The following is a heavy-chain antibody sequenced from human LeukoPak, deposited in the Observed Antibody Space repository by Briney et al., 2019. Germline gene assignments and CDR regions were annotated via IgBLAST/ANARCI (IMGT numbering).Heavy chain of an antibody. J-gene: IGHJ4*02. CDR1: GGSFGGNY. D-gene: IGHD3-3*01. Sequence: SETLSLTCAVYGGSFGGNYWSWIPHPPGKGLEWMGKFNHSGSTNYNPSLKSRVTISVDTSKNQFSLELSSVTAADTAVYYCARDRPYDFWSGYKLLPDYWGQGTLVTVSS. CDR2: FNHSGST. CDR3: ARDRPYDFWSGYKLLPDY. V-gene: IGHV4-34*01.